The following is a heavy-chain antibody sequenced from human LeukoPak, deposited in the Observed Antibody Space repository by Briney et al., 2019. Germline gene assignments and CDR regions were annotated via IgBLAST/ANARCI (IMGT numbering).Heavy chain of an antibody. Sequence: PGGSLRLSCAASGFTFSSYEKNWVRQAPGKGLEWVSYISSSGSTIYYADSVKGRFTISRDNAKNSLYLQMNSLRAEDTAVYYCARAHRGNRGRPHIAAAGIDYWGQGTLVTVSS. D-gene: IGHD6-13*01. CDR1: GFTFSSYE. V-gene: IGHV3-48*03. CDR3: ARAHRGNRGRPHIAAAGIDY. J-gene: IGHJ4*02. CDR2: ISSSGSTI.